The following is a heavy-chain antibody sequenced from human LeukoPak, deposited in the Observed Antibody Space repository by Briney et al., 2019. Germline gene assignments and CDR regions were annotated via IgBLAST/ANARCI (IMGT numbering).Heavy chain of an antibody. CDR1: GYTFTSYA. CDR2: INTNTGNP. D-gene: IGHD4-17*01. V-gene: IGHV7-4-1*02. Sequence: ASVKVSCKASGYTFTSYAMNWVRQAPGQGLEWMGWINTNTGNPTYAQGFTGRFVFSLDTSVSTAYLQISSLKAEDTAVYYCARVYLDYGDSPFEYWGQGTLVTVSS. CDR3: ARVYLDYGDSPFEY. J-gene: IGHJ4*02.